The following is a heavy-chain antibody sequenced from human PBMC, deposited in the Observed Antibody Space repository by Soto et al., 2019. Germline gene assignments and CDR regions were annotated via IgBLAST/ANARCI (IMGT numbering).Heavy chain of an antibody. CDR3: ARAPGPVNSYAGVEV. D-gene: IGHD1-1*01. V-gene: IGHV3-11*05. Sequence: MXWIRRAPGKGLEWVSYISDGGSYTTHGNSVRGRVSVSRDDARNSLYLQINNLRVEDTGVYYCARAPGPVNSYAGVEVWGQGTTVTSP. CDR2: ISDGGSYT. J-gene: IGHJ6*02.